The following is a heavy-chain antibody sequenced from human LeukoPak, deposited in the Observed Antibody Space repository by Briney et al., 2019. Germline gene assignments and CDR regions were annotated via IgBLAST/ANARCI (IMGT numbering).Heavy chain of an antibody. Sequence: GGSLRLSCAASGFTFSSYGMSWVRQAPGKGLEWVSAISGSGGSTYYPDSVKRRFTISRDNSKNTLYLQMNSLRAEDPAVYYCAKDGVSSSTSNFDYWGQGTLVTVSS. J-gene: IGHJ4*02. V-gene: IGHV3-23*01. CDR2: ISGSGGST. CDR1: GFTFSSYG. CDR3: AKDGVSSSTSNFDY. D-gene: IGHD2-2*01.